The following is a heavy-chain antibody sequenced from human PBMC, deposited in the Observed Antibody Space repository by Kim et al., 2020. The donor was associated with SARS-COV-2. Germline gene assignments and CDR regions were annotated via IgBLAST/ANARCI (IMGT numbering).Heavy chain of an antibody. Sequence: GGSLRLSCEASGFNFDEFGMHWVRQAPGKGLEWVAFISYGGSNKYYADSVKGRFTISRDNSKNTLYLRMNSLRAEDTAVFHCAKVRGPSKEDYYGVYV. CDR3: AKVRGPSKEDYYGVYV. CDR2: ISYGGSNK. CDR1: GFNFDEFG. J-gene: IGHJ6*01. D-gene: IGHD2-15*01. V-gene: IGHV3-30*18.